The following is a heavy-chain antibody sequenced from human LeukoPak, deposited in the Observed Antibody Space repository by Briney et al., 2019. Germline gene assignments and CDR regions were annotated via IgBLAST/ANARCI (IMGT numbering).Heavy chain of an antibody. V-gene: IGHV6-1*01. CDR3: AMLSGGDFWSGYYNSNPLRSPFDL. CDR1: GDSVSSNSAA. D-gene: IGHD3-3*01. Sequence: SQTLSLTCAISGDSVSSNSAAWNWIRQSPSRGLEWLGRTYYRSKWYNDYAVSVKSRITINPDTSKNQFSLQLNSVTPEDTAVYYCAMLSGGDFWSGYYNSNPLRSPFDLWGQGTLVTVSS. J-gene: IGHJ4*02. CDR2: TYYRSKWYN.